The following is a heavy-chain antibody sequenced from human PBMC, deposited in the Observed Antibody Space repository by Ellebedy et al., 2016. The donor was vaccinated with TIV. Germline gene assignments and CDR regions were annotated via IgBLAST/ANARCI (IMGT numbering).Heavy chain of an antibody. D-gene: IGHD2-15*01. Sequence: GESLKISCTAFGFGFSNFGMHWVRQAPGEGLEWVALIWFDGTNEDYADSVKGRFTISRDNSKNTLYLQMNSLRAKDTAVYYCARNRYCSRGNCYALGYWGQGTLVTVSS. V-gene: IGHV3-33*01. CDR1: GFGFSNFG. CDR2: IWFDGTNE. CDR3: ARNRYCSRGNCYALGY. J-gene: IGHJ4*02.